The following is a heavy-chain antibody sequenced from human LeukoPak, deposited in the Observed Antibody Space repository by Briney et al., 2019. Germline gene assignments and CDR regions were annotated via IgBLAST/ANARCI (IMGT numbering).Heavy chain of an antibody. D-gene: IGHD5-18*01. J-gene: IGHJ5*02. CDR3: ARDPTAMASRGWFDP. V-gene: IGHV1-69*13. CDR1: GGTFSSYA. CDR2: IIPIFGTA. Sequence: SVKVSCKASGGTFSSYAISWVRQAPGQGLEWMGGIIPIFGTANYAQKFQGRVTITADESTSTAYMELSSLRSEDTAVYYCARDPTAMASRGWFDPWGQGTLVTVSS.